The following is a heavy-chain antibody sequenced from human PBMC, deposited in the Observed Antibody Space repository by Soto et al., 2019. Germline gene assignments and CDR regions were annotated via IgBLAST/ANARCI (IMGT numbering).Heavy chain of an antibody. V-gene: IGHV3-49*04. J-gene: IGHJ3*02. D-gene: IGHD3-3*01. CDR3: TRVGQMWDFWSGPPRPDAFDI. CDR2: IRSKAYGGTT. Sequence: GGSLRLSCTASGFTFGDYAMSWVRQAPGKGLEWVGFIRSKAYGGTTEYAASVKGRFTISRDDSKSIAYLQMNSLTTEDTAVYYCTRVGQMWDFWSGPPRPDAFDIWGQGTMVTVSS. CDR1: GFTFGDYA.